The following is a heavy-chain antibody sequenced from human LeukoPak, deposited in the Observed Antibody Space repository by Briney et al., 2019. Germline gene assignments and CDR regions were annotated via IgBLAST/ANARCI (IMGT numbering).Heavy chain of an antibody. CDR2: ISWNSGSI. J-gene: IGHJ4*02. V-gene: IGHV3-9*01. Sequence: GGSLRLSCAVSGFTFDDYAMHWVRQAPGKGLEWVSGISWNSGSIDYADSVKGRFTISRDNANNSLYLQINSLRPEDTALYYCAKGSGRYWTFFDFWGQGTLVSVSS. CDR1: GFTFDDYA. D-gene: IGHD1-26*01. CDR3: AKGSGRYWTFFDF.